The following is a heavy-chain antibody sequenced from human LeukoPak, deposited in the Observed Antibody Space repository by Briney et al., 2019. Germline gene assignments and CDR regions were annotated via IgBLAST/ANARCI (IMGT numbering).Heavy chain of an antibody. CDR1: GYTFTSYY. V-gene: IGHV1-46*01. CDR2: INPSGGST. CDR3: ARGGDTMVRGVIPNDY. J-gene: IGHJ4*02. D-gene: IGHD3-10*01. Sequence: ASVKVSCKASGYTFTSYYMHWVRQAPGQGLEWMGIINPSGGSTSYAQKFQGRVTMTRDTPTSTVYMELSSLRSEDTAVYYCARGGDTMVRGVIPNDYWGQGTLVTVSS.